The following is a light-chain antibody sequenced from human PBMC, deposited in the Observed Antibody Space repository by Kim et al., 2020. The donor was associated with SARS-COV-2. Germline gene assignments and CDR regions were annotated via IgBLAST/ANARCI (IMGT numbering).Light chain of an antibody. CDR1: SSNIGSDT. CDR2: NNN. CDR3: AAWDDSLNGQV. J-gene: IGLJ3*02. Sequence: QSVLTQPPSASGTPGQRVTISCSVSSSNIGSDTVDWYQHLPGAAPQLLIYNNNQRPSGVPDRFSASKSGTSASLAISGLQAEDEADYYCAAWDDSLNGQVFGGGTQLTVL. V-gene: IGLV1-44*01.